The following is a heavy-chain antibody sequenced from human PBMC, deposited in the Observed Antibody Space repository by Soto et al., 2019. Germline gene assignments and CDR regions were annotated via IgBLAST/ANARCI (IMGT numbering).Heavy chain of an antibody. CDR3: ARFRTMDSRGGRAFDI. CDR1: GGSISSGGYY. V-gene: IGHV4-31*03. J-gene: IGHJ3*02. CDR2: IYYSGST. Sequence: QVQLQESGPGLVKPSQTLSLTCTVSGGSISSGGYYWSWIRQHPGKGLEWIGYIYYSGSTYYNPFLRGRVTLSVDTSKNLYSLKLSSVTAADTAVYYCARFRTMDSRGGRAFDIWGQGTMVTVSS. D-gene: IGHD3-16*01.